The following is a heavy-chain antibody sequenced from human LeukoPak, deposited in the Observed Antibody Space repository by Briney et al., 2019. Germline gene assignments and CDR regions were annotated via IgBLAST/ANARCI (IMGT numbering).Heavy chain of an antibody. CDR2: IIPILGIA. J-gene: IGHJ3*02. CDR1: GGTFSSYA. D-gene: IGHD5-12*01. CDR3: ARDLYSGYEGNAFDI. V-gene: IGHV1-69*04. Sequence: SVKVSCKASGGTFSSYAITWVRQAPGQGLEWMGRIIPILGIANYAQKFQGRVTIIADKSTSTAYMELSSLRSEDTAVYYCARDLYSGYEGNAFDIWGQGTMVTVSS.